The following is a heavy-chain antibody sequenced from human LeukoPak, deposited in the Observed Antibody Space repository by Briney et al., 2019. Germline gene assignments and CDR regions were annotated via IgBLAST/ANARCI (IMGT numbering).Heavy chain of an antibody. CDR1: GFTFSSYG. CDR2: ISGSGGST. Sequence: GGSLRLSCAASGFTFSSYGMSWVRQAPGKGLEWVSAISGSGGSTYYADSVKGRFTISRDNSKNTLYLQMNSLRAEDTAVYYCARDLLVGATSGGAFDIWGQGTMVTVSS. CDR3: ARDLLVGATSGGAFDI. D-gene: IGHD1-26*01. J-gene: IGHJ3*02. V-gene: IGHV3-23*01.